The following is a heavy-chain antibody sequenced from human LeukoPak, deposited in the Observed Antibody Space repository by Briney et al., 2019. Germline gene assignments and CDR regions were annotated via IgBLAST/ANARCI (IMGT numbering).Heavy chain of an antibody. CDR3: ARSADSNFWSGY. Sequence: ASVKVSCKASGYTFTGYHMHWVRQAPGQGLEWMGWINPNSGGTNYAQKFQGRVTMTRDTSISTAYMELSRLRSDDTAVYYCARSADSNFWSGYWGQGTLVTVSS. V-gene: IGHV1-2*02. D-gene: IGHD3-3*01. J-gene: IGHJ4*02. CDR2: INPNSGGT. CDR1: GYTFTGYH.